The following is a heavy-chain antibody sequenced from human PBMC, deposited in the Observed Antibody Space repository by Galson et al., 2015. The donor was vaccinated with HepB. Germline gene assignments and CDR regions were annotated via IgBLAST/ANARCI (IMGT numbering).Heavy chain of an antibody. J-gene: IGHJ5*01. CDR2: IRSRAFGGTT. Sequence: SLRLSCAASGFTFGDYAITWFRQAPGKGLEWVGVIRSRAFGGTTEDAASVKGRFTFSRDDSKRTAYLQMKHLKPEDTAVYYCTRGRPFCCSGTRCPTPPFDSWGQGSLVTVSS. D-gene: IGHD2-2*01. CDR3: TRGRPFCCSGTRCPTPPFDS. CDR1: GFTFGDYA. V-gene: IGHV3-49*03.